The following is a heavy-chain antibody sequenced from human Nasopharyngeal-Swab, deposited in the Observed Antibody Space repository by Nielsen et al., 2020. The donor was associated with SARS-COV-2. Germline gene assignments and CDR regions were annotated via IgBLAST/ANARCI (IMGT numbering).Heavy chain of an antibody. CDR3: ARGGYYWDY. CDR1: GGSISSYY. V-gene: IGHV4-59*01. CDR2: IYNGGST. J-gene: IGHJ4*02. D-gene: IGHD2-8*01. Sequence: SETLSLTCTVSGGSISSYYWSWIRQPPGKALEWIGYIYNGGSTNYNPSLKSRVTISVDTSKNQFSLKLSSMTATDTAVYHCARGGYYWDYWGQGTLVTVSS.